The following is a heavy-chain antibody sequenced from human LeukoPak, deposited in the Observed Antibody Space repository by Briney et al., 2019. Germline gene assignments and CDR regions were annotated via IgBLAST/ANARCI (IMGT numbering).Heavy chain of an antibody. CDR3: ARDAEKYSSSSTDY. J-gene: IGHJ4*02. D-gene: IGHD6-6*01. CDR2: INPNSGGT. Sequence: GASVKVSCKASGYTFTGYYMHWVRQAPGQGLEWMGWINPNSGGTNYAQKFQGRVTMTRDTSISTAYMELSRLRSDDTAVYYCARDAEKYSSSSTDYWGQGTLVTVSS. V-gene: IGHV1-2*02. CDR1: GYTFTGYY.